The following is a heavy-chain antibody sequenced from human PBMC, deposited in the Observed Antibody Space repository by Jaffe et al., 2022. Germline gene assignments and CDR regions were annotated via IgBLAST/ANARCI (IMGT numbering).Heavy chain of an antibody. CDR3: ARVPRVVAYCGGDCYSGAFDI. CDR2: IYTSGST. CDR1: GGSITSGSYF. V-gene: IGHV4-61*02. J-gene: IGHJ3*02. D-gene: IGHD2-21*02. Sequence: QVQLQESGPGLVQPSQTLSLTCTVSGGSITSGSYFWSWIRQPAGKGLEWIGRIYTSGSTNYNPSLKSRLTISVDTSKNQFSLKLSSVTAADTAVYYCARVPRVVAYCGGDCYSGAFDIWGQGTMVTVSS.